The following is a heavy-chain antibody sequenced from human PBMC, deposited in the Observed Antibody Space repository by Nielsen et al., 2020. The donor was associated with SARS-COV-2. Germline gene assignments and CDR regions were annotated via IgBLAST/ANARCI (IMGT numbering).Heavy chain of an antibody. CDR1: GGSISSGGYY. Sequence: SETLSLTCTVSGGSISSGGYYWSWIRQHPGKGLEWIGYIYYSGSTYYNPSLKSRVTISVDTSKNQFSLKLSSVTAADTAVYYCATITRDAFDIWGQGTMVTVSS. V-gene: IGHV4-31*03. CDR3: ATITRDAFDI. D-gene: IGHD5-24*01. J-gene: IGHJ3*02. CDR2: IYYSGST.